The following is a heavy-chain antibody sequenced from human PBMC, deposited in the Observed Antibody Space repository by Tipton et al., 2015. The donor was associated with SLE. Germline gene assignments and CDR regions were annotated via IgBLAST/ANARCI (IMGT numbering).Heavy chain of an antibody. CDR2: IYYSGSP. Sequence: TLSLTCTVSGGSISSYYWSWIRQPPGKGLEWIGYIYYSGSPNYNPSLKSRVTISVDTSKNQFSLKLSSVTAADTAVYYRARGTSIFGVVRHFDYWGQGTLVTVSS. CDR3: ARGTSIFGVVRHFDY. D-gene: IGHD3-3*01. V-gene: IGHV4-59*01. J-gene: IGHJ4*02. CDR1: GGSISSYY.